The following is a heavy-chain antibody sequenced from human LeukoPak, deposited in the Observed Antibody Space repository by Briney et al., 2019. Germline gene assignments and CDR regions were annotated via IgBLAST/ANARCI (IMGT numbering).Heavy chain of an antibody. D-gene: IGHD3-16*01. Sequence: RGESLKISCKASGYTFTNYWIGWVRQMPGKGLEWMGIIYPGDSGTRYSPSFRGQVIISADKSIRTAYLQWTSLKASDTAMYYCARHTGEGSHFQHWGQGSLVTVSS. CDR1: GYTFTNYW. CDR3: ARHTGEGSHFQH. J-gene: IGHJ1*01. V-gene: IGHV5-51*01. CDR2: IYPGDSGT.